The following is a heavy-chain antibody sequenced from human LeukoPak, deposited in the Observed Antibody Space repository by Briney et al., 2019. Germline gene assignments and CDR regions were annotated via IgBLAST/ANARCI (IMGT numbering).Heavy chain of an antibody. Sequence: GGSLRLSCAASGFTSSDYYMSWIRQAPGKGLEWVSYISSSGSTIYYADSVKGRFTISRDNAKNSLYLQMNSLRAEDTAVYYCARVTVDTAMVFDYWGQGTLVTVSS. J-gene: IGHJ4*02. CDR1: GFTSSDYY. D-gene: IGHD5-18*01. CDR3: ARVTVDTAMVFDY. CDR2: ISSSGSTI. V-gene: IGHV3-11*04.